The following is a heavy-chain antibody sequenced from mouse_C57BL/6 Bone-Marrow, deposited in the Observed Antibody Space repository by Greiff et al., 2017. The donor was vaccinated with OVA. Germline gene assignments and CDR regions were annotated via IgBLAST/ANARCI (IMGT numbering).Heavy chain of an antibody. J-gene: IGHJ3*01. CDR2: IRNKANNHAT. D-gene: IGHD1-1*01. V-gene: IGHV6-6*01. CDR3: TRPLYGSSLAWFAY. CDR1: GFTFSDAW. Sequence: EVMLVESGGGLVQPGGSMKLSCAASGFTFSDAWMDWVRQSPEQGLELVAEIRNKANNHATYYAESVKGRFTISRDDSKSSVYLQMNSLRAEDTGIYDCTRPLYGSSLAWFAYWGQGTLVTVSA.